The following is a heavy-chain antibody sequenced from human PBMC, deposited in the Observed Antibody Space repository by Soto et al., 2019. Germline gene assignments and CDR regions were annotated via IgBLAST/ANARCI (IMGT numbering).Heavy chain of an antibody. Sequence: QVQLVESGGGVVQPGRSLRLSCAASGFTFSSYAMHWVRQAPGKGLEWVAVISYDGSNKYYADSVKGRFTISRDNSKNTLYRQMNSLRAEDTAVYYCARDVYGDYGPLKDWGQGTLVTVCS. J-gene: IGHJ4*02. CDR1: GFTFSSYA. CDR2: ISYDGSNK. CDR3: ARDVYGDYGPLKD. D-gene: IGHD4-17*01. V-gene: IGHV3-30-3*01.